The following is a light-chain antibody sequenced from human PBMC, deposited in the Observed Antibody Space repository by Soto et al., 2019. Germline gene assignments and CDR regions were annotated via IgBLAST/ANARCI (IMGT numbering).Light chain of an antibody. V-gene: IGLV2-14*01. CDR1: SSDVGGYGY. CDR2: EVS. J-gene: IGLJ3*02. Sequence: QSALTQPASVSGSPGQSITISCPGTSSDVGGYGYVSWYQQHPGKAPKVVIYEVSNRPSGVSNRFSGSKSGNTASLTISGLQAEDEADFHCSSYTSSSTWVFGGGTKLTVL. CDR3: SSYTSSSTWV.